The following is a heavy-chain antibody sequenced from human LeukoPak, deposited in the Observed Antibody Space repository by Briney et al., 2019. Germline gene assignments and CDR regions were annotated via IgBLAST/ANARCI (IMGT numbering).Heavy chain of an antibody. V-gene: IGHV1-24*01. CDR1: GYTLTELS. D-gene: IGHD4-17*01. Sequence: ASVKVSCKVSGYTLTELSMHWVRQAPGKGLEWMGGFDPDDGETIYAQKLQGRVTMTTDTSTSTAYMELRSLRSDDTAVYYCARVYGEYYFDYWGQGTLVTVSS. CDR2: FDPDDGET. J-gene: IGHJ4*02. CDR3: ARVYGEYYFDY.